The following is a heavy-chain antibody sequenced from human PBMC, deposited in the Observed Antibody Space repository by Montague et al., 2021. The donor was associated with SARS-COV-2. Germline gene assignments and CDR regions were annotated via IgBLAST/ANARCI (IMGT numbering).Heavy chain of an antibody. CDR2: IYYRGST. J-gene: IGHJ5*02. Sequence: SETLSLTCTVSGGSLSSDYWSWIRQPPGKGLEWVGYIYYRGSTNYNPSLKSRVTLSVDTSKNQFSLKVYSVTAADTAVYYCARGRQYNWFDAWGQGTLVTVSS. V-gene: IGHV4-59*01. CDR3: ARGRQYNWFDA. CDR1: GGSLSSDY. D-gene: IGHD4-11*01.